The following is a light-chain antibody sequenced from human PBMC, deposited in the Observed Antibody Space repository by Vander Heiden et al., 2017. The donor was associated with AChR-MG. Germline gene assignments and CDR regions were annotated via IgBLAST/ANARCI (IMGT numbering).Light chain of an antibody. CDR1: SSDIGNYNY. CDR3: SSYTASSTVV. CDR2: EVS. V-gene: IGLV2-14*01. J-gene: IGLJ2*01. Sequence: QSALTQPASVSESPGQSITIPCTGTSSDIGNYNYVSWYQQHPGKAPKLMIYEVSYRPSGVSNRFSGSKSGNTASLTISGLQAEDEADYYCSSYTASSTVVFGGGTKLTVL.